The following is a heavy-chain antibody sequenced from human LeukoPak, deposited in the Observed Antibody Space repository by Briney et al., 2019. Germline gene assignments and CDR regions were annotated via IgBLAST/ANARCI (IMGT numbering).Heavy chain of an antibody. CDR2: INWNGGST. V-gene: IGHV3-20*04. CDR3: VRDYCGGDCYPFDY. CDR1: GFTFGDYG. Sequence: GGSLRLSCAVSGFTFGDYGMSWVHQAPGKGLEWVSGINWNGGSTGYADSVKGRFTISRDNAKKSLYLKMNSLRGEDTASYYCVRDYCGGDCYPFDYWGQGTLVTVSS. D-gene: IGHD2-21*02. J-gene: IGHJ4*02.